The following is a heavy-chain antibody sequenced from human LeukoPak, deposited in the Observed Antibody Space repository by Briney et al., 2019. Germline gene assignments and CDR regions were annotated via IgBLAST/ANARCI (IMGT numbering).Heavy chain of an antibody. CDR1: GGTFSSYA. Sequence: ASVKVSCKASGGTFSSYAISWVRQAPGQGLEWMGGIIPIFGTANYAQKFQGRVTITADESTSTAYMELSSLRSEDTAVYYCARNAWGYCSGGSDCEDNWFDPWGQGTLVTVSS. CDR2: IIPIFGTA. D-gene: IGHD2-15*01. J-gene: IGHJ5*02. V-gene: IGHV1-69*13. CDR3: ARNAWGYCSGGSDCEDNWFDP.